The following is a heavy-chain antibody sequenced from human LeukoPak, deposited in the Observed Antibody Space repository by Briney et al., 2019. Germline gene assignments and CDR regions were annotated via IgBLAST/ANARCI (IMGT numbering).Heavy chain of an antibody. CDR1: GGSISSGGYY. CDR3: ARDAWGGSGSRKGLSYYYYGMDV. CDR2: IFHTGNT. J-gene: IGHJ6*02. Sequence: PSETLSLTSTVSGGSISSGGYYWSWIRQPPGKGLEWIGYIFHTGNTYYNPSLKSRVTISVDTSKNQFSLKLSSVTAADTAVYYCARDAWGGSGSRKGLSYYYYGMDVWGQGTTVTVSS. V-gene: IGHV4-30-2*01. D-gene: IGHD3-10*01.